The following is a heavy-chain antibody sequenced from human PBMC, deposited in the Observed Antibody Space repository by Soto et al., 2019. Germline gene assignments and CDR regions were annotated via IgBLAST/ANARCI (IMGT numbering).Heavy chain of an antibody. J-gene: IGHJ4*02. CDR3: GRIQPGDEGGYFDD. Sequence: QVTLKESGPVLVKPTETLTLTCTVSGLSLSNAGMGVSWIRQPPGKALEWLAHIFSNDKKFYSTSLKTRLTISKDTSKSQVVLTMTNMDPVDTATYYCGRIQPGDEGGYFDDWGQGTLVTVSS. D-gene: IGHD7-27*01. CDR2: IFSNDKK. V-gene: IGHV2-26*01. CDR1: GLSLSNAGMG.